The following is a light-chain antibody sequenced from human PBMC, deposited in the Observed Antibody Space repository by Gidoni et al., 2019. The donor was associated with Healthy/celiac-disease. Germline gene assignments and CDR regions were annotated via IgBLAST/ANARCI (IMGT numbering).Light chain of an antibody. V-gene: IGKV3-20*01. CDR3: QQYGSSPSLT. J-gene: IGKJ4*01. CDR2: GAS. CDR1: QSVSSSY. Sequence: EIVLTQSPGTLSLSPGERATLSCRASQSVSSSYLAWYQQKPGQAPRLLIYGASSGSGTDFTLTISRLEPEDFAVYYCQQYGSSPSLTFGGXTKVEIK.